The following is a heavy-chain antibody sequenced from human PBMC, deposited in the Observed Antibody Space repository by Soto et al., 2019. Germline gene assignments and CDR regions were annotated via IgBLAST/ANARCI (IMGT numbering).Heavy chain of an antibody. V-gene: IGHV4-31*03. Sequence: QVQLQESGPGLVKPSQTLSLTCSVSGASISSGGFYWNWIRQHPGKGLEWIGYIYHRGTTYYNPSRKIRVTISVDTSKNQFSLKLSSGTAADSSVYYCAALCVGCVGFNYYGMDVWGQGTTFTGSS. D-gene: IGHD1-26*01. CDR2: IYHRGTT. J-gene: IGHJ6*02. CDR3: AALCVGCVGFNYYGMDV. CDR1: GASISSGGFY.